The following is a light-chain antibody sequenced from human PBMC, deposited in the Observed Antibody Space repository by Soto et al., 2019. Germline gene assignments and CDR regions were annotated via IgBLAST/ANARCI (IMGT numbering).Light chain of an antibody. CDR1: SSNIGTNS. Sequence: QSVLTQPPSASGAPGQGVTISCSGSSSNIGTNSVNWYQQLPGTAPKLLIYSDNQRPSGVPDRFSGSKSGTSASLAISGLQAEDEADYYCAAWDGSLIGYVFGTGTKLTVL. V-gene: IGLV1-44*01. CDR3: AAWDGSLIGYV. J-gene: IGLJ1*01. CDR2: SDN.